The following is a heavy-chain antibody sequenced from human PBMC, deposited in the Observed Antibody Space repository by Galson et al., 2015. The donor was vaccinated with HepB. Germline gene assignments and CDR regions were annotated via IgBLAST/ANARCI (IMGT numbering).Heavy chain of an antibody. V-gene: IGHV1-3*01. CDR3: ARTSYDFWSGPPWYNWFDP. CDR1: GYTFTSYA. Sequence: SVKVSCKASGYTFTSYAMHWVRQAPGQRLEWMGWINAGNGNTKYSQKFQGRVTITRDTSASTAYMELSSLRSDDTAVYYCARTSYDFWSGPPWYNWFDPWGQGTLVTVSS. D-gene: IGHD3-3*01. J-gene: IGHJ5*02. CDR2: INAGNGNT.